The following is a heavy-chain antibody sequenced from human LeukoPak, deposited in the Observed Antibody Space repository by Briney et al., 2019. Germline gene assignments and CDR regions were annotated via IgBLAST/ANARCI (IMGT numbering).Heavy chain of an antibody. CDR1: GFTFRILY. V-gene: IGHV3-72*01. Sequence: GGSLRLSCAASGFTFRILYMSWVRQAPGKGLEWIGRTRNKANSYTTEYAASVKGRFTISRDDSKNSLYLQMNSLKTEDTAVYYCARWDSAVTGYYWGQGTLVTVSS. CDR2: TRNKANSYTT. J-gene: IGHJ4*02. CDR3: ARWDSAVTGYY. D-gene: IGHD3-9*01.